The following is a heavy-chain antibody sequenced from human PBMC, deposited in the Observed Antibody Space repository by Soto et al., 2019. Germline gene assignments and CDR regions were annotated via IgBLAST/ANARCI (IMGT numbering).Heavy chain of an antibody. Sequence: AVQPSCKASGFTFTSSAVQWVRQARGQRLEWIGWTVVGSGNTNYAQKFQERVTITRDMSTSTAYMELSSLRSEDTAVYYCAFDSFFSRSFVFDCWGQGSMVTGSS. CDR3: AFDSFFSRSFVFDC. D-gene: IGHD1-26*01. V-gene: IGHV1-58*01. CDR2: TVVGSGNT. CDR1: GFTFTSSA. J-gene: IGHJ3*01.